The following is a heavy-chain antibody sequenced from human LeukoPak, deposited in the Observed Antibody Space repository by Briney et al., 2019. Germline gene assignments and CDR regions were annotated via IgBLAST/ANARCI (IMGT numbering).Heavy chain of an antibody. D-gene: IGHD3-10*01. CDR3: ARGRPKVRGVIVPPLGY. CDR2: IIPIFGTA. J-gene: IGHJ4*02. V-gene: IGHV1-69*13. Sequence: SVKVSCKASGGTFSSYAISWVRQAPGQGLEWMGGIIPIFGTANYAQKFQGRDTITADESTSTAYMELSSLRSEDTAVYYCARGRPKVRGVIVPPLGYWGQGTLVTVSS. CDR1: GGTFSSYA.